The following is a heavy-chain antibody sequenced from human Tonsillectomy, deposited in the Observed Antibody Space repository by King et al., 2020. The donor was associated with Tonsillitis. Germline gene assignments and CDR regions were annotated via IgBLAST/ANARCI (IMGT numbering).Heavy chain of an antibody. J-gene: IGHJ3*02. CDR3: ARDSRGTARGIVVVIGAFDI. D-gene: IGHD3-22*01. Sequence: VQLVESGGGLVTPGGSLRLSCAASGFTFSSYSMNWVRQAPGKGLEWVSYISSSSSYLYYADSVKGRFPISRDNAKNSLYLQMNSLRAEDTAVYYCARDSRGTARGIVVVIGAFDIWGQGTMVTVSA. CDR1: GFTFSSYS. V-gene: IGHV3-21*01. CDR2: ISSSSSYL.